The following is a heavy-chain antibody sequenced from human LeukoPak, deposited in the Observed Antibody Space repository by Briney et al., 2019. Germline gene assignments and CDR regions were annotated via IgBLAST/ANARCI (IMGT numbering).Heavy chain of an antibody. Sequence: SETLSLTCTVSGASIRSYYWSWIRQPPGKGLEWVGDMYYSGSTNYNPSLKSRVTISVDTSKNQFSLKLTPVTAADTAVYYCASRYSGGYSEFDYWGQGTLVTVSS. J-gene: IGHJ4*02. CDR2: MYYSGST. CDR1: GASIRSYY. CDR3: ASRYSGGYSEFDY. D-gene: IGHD1-26*01. V-gene: IGHV4-59*08.